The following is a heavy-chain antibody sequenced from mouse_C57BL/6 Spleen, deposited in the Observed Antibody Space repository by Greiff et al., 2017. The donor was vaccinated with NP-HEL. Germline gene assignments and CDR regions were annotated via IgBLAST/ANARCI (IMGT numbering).Heavy chain of an antibody. D-gene: IGHD2-2*01. V-gene: IGHV5-17*01. Sequence: EVMLVESGAGLVKPGASLKLSCAASGFTFSDYGMHWVRQAPEKGLEWVAYISRGSSTTYYADTVKGRSTIPRDNSKNTLFLQMTRLRSEDTAVYYCERKGGYGGLDYWGQGTTLTVSS. CDR1: GFTFSDYG. CDR3: ERKGGYGGLDY. J-gene: IGHJ2*01. CDR2: ISRGSSTT.